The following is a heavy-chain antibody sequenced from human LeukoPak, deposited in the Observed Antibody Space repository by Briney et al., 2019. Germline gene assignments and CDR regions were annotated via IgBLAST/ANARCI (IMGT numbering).Heavy chain of an antibody. J-gene: IGHJ4*02. Sequence: ASVKVSCKASGYTFTNSGISWVRQAPGHGLDWMGWITTYNGNTNYAQKLQGRVTMTTDTSTSTAYMELRSLRSDDTAVYYCARGSQSPLRNWGQGTLVTVSS. D-gene: IGHD1-14*01. CDR2: ITTYNGNT. V-gene: IGHV1-18*01. CDR3: ARGSQSPLRN. CDR1: GYTFTNSG.